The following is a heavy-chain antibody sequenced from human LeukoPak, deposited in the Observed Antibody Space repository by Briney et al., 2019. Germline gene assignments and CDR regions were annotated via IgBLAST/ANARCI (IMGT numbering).Heavy chain of an antibody. Sequence: PGGSLRLSCAASGFTVSSNYMSWVRQAPGKGLEWVSAISGSGGSTYYADSVKGRFTISRDNSKNTLYLQMNSLRAEDTAVYYCAKVGDYDILTGYFPRTYYYYYYMDVWGKGTTVTISS. D-gene: IGHD3-9*01. CDR1: GFTVSSNY. CDR2: ISGSGGST. V-gene: IGHV3-23*01. CDR3: AKVGDYDILTGYFPRTYYYYYYMDV. J-gene: IGHJ6*03.